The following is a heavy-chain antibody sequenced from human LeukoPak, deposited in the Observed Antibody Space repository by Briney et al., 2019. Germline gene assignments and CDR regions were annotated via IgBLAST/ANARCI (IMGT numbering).Heavy chain of an antibody. CDR1: GYTFSGYY. Sequence: ASVKVSCKASGYTFSGYYMHWVRQAPRQGLEWMGWINPNSGGTNYAQKFQGRVTMTRDTSISTAYMELSRLRSDDTAVYYCASYRFVYSSSWYKRKDYYYMDVWGKGTTVTISS. CDR2: INPNSGGT. D-gene: IGHD6-13*01. J-gene: IGHJ6*03. V-gene: IGHV1-2*02. CDR3: ASYRFVYSSSWYKRKDYYYMDV.